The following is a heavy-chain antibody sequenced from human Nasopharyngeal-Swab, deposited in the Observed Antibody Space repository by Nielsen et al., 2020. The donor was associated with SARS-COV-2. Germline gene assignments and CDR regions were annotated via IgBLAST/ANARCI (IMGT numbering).Heavy chain of an antibody. J-gene: IGHJ6*03. Sequence: SVKVSCKASGGTFSSYAISWVRQAPGQGLEWMGGIIPIFGTANYAQKFQGRVTITADESTSTAYMELSSLRSEDTAVYYCASGGLVRNYYYYCYMDVWGKGTTVTVSS. CDR3: ASGGLVRNYYYYCYMDV. D-gene: IGHD6-6*01. V-gene: IGHV1-69*13. CDR2: IIPIFGTA. CDR1: GGTFSSYA.